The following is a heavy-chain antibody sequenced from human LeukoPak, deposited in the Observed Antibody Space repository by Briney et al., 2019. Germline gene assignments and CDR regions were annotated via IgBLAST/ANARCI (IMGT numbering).Heavy chain of an antibody. CDR2: IKQDGSEK. J-gene: IGHJ5*02. D-gene: IGHD2-15*01. V-gene: IGHV3-7*04. CDR3: ARPHCSGGSCYSSWLDP. CDR1: GFTFSSYW. Sequence: PGGSLRLSCAASGFTFSSYWMTWVRQAPGKGLEWVANIKQDGSEKNYVDSVEGRFTISRDNAKNSLYLQMNSLRAEDTAVYYCARPHCSGGSCYSSWLDPWGQGTLVTVSS.